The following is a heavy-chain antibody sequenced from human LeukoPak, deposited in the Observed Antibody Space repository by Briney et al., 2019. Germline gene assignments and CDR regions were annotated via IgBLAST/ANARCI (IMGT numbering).Heavy chain of an antibody. J-gene: IGHJ4*02. CDR3: ARDERYDSSGYPFDY. V-gene: IGHV1-2*02. Sequence: ASVKVSCKASGYTFTGYNIHWVRQAPGQGLEWMGWINPNSGGTNYARKFQGRVTMTRDTSITTAYMALSRLRSDDTAVYYCARDERYDSSGYPFDYWGQGTLVTVSS. CDR1: GYTFTGYN. D-gene: IGHD3-22*01. CDR2: INPNSGGT.